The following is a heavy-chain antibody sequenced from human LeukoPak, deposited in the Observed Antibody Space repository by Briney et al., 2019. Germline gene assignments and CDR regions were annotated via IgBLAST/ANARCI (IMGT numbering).Heavy chain of an antibody. V-gene: IGHV3-7*01. CDR2: IKKDGSEK. Sequence: VQPGGSLRLSCAASGFTFSDYWMSWVRQAPGKGLEWVANIKKDGSEKYYVDSVKGRFTVSRDNAKNSLFLQMNNLRVEDTGLYYCARGGYSTWAYWGQGTLVTVSS. CDR3: ARGGYSTWAY. J-gene: IGHJ4*02. D-gene: IGHD6-13*01. CDR1: GFTFSDYW.